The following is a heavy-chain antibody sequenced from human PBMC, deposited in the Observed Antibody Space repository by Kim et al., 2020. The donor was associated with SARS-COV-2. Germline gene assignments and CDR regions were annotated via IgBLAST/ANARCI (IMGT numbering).Heavy chain of an antibody. D-gene: IGHD1-26*01. V-gene: IGHV3-74*01. CDR3: ARGSGNFGFDY. Sequence: YADSVRGRFTISRDNAKNTLYRPRNSLRAEDLAVYYCARGSGNFGFDYWGQGVLVTVSS. J-gene: IGHJ4*02.